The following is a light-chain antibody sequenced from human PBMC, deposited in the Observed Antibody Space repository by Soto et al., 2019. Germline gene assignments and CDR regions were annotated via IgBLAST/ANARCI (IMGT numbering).Light chain of an antibody. CDR3: QQYNSYSET. V-gene: IGKV1-5*01. Sequence: DIQMTQSPSTLSASVGDRVTITCRASQSISSWLAWYQQKPGKAPKLLIYDASSLESGVPSRFSGSGSGTEFTLTISSLQPDDFATYYRQQYNSYSETFGQGTKVE. J-gene: IGKJ1*01. CDR2: DAS. CDR1: QSISSW.